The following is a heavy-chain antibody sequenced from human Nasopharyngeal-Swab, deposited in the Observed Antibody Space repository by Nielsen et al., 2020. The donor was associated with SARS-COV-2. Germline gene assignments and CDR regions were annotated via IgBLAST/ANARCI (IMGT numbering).Heavy chain of an antibody. CDR2: ISSSSSYI. Sequence: GGSRRLFCAASGFTFNNYNFNWVRQAPGKGLEWVSSISSSSSYIYYADSVKGRFTISRDNAKNSLYLQMNSLRAADTAVYYCARDGLDYDFWSAYFMDVWGQGTTVTVSS. V-gene: IGHV3-21*01. J-gene: IGHJ6*02. CDR3: ARDGLDYDFWSAYFMDV. D-gene: IGHD3-3*01. CDR1: GFTFNNYN.